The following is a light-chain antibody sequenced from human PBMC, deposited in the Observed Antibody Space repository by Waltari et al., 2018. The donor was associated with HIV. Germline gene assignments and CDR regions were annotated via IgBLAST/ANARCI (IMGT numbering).Light chain of an antibody. J-gene: IGLJ1*01. CDR2: DAM. CDR1: SSDVGSYYY. CDR3: CSSAGRYTFV. V-gene: IGLV2-11*01. Sequence: QSALSQPRSVSGSPGQSITISCTGTSSDVGSYYYVPWYQHHPGKAPKLIIYDAMKRPSGVPDRFSGSKSGKTASLTISGLQVEDEADYYCCSSAGRYTFVFGSGTKVTVL.